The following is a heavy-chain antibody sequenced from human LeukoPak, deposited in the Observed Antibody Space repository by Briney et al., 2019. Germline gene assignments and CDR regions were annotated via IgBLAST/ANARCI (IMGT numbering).Heavy chain of an antibody. V-gene: IGHV4-30-2*01. D-gene: IGHD2-15*01. CDR1: GGSISSGGYS. CDR2: IYHSGST. Sequence: PSETLSLTCAVSGGSISSGGYSWSWIRQPPGKGLEWIGCIYHSGSTYYNPSLKSRVTISVDRSKNQFSLKLSSVTAADTAVYYCARGYCSGGSCYPFDYWGQGTLVTVSS. J-gene: IGHJ4*02. CDR3: ARGYCSGGSCYPFDY.